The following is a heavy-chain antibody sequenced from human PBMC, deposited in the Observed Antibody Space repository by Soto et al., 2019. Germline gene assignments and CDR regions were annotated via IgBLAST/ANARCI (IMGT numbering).Heavy chain of an antibody. V-gene: IGHV3-72*01. CDR3: VKASGVTYPHFDY. J-gene: IGHJ4*02. CDR1: GFSISDHY. Sequence: EVQLVESGGGLVQPGRSLRLSCTASGFSISDHYMDWVRQARGTGLELVGRTRDKTNSYTTEYAASVRGRFTVSRDDSKNSLYLQRNSLKTEDTAVYYCVKASGVTYPHFDYCGQGTLVTVAS. D-gene: IGHD2-21*02. CDR2: TRDKTNSYTT.